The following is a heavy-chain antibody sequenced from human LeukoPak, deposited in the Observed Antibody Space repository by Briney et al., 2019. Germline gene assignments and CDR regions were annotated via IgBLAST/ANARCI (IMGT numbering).Heavy chain of an antibody. CDR2: MSYSGNI. D-gene: IGHD3-22*01. CDR3: AREGATYYYDISGYRPPSGY. Sequence: SQTLSLTCTVSGGSISSGDYYWSWIRQPPGKGLEWIGYMSYSGNINYNPSLKSRVTISVDTSKNQFSLKLNSVTVADTAVYYCAREGATYYYDISGYRPPSGYWGQGTLVTVSS. CDR1: GGSISSGDYY. J-gene: IGHJ4*02. V-gene: IGHV4-30-4*01.